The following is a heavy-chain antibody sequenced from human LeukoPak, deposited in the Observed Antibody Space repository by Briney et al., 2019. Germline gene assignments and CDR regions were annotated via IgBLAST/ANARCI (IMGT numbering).Heavy chain of an antibody. Sequence: SVKVSCKASGGAFSSYTISWVRQAPGQGLEWMGRIIPILGIANYTQKFQGRVTITADKSTSTAYMELSSLRSGDTAVYYCARDEGYGDYWGQGTLVTVSS. V-gene: IGHV1-69*04. J-gene: IGHJ4*02. D-gene: IGHD5-12*01. CDR2: IIPILGIA. CDR1: GGAFSSYT. CDR3: ARDEGYGDY.